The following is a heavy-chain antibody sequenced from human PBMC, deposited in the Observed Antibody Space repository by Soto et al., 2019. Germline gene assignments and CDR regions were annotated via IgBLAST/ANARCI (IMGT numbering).Heavy chain of an antibody. D-gene: IGHD2-2*01. CDR2: IYYSGST. V-gene: IGHV4-39*01. CDR3: ARLYCSSTTCAKLGIIDY. CDR1: GGSISTSYYY. Sequence: PAETLSLTCSVSGGSISTSYYYWGWIRQSPGKGLEWIGTIYYSGSTYYNPSLRSRVTISVDTSKNQFSLKLSSVTAADTAVYFCARLYCSSTTCAKLGIIDYWGQGTQVTVSS. J-gene: IGHJ4*02.